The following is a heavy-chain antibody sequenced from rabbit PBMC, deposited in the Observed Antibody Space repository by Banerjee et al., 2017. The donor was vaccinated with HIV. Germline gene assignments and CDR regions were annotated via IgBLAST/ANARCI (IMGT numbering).Heavy chain of an antibody. V-gene: IGHV1S45*01. Sequence: QEQLEESGGDLVKPEGSLTLSCKASGFDFSNYYMSWVRQAPGKGLEWIACIGTGSGRTYYASWAKGRFTISKTSSTTVTLQMTSLTAADTATYFCARDLAGVSGWNFNLWGQGTLVTVS. D-gene: IGHD1-1*01. CDR2: IGTGSGRT. CDR3: ARDLAGVSGWNFNL. J-gene: IGHJ4*01. CDR1: GFDFSNYYM.